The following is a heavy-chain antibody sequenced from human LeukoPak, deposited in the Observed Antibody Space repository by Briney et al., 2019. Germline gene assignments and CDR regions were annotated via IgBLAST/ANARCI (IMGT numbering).Heavy chain of an antibody. CDR2: IRSRSGGGTT. V-gene: IGHV3-15*01. J-gene: IGHJ4*02. D-gene: IGHD2-15*01. CDR1: GLTFNNAW. Sequence: GGSLGLSCAASGLTFNNAWMSWGREAPGEGLGWVGRIRSRSGGGTTDYGAPVKGRFTISRDESKNTLYLQMNSLKTEDTAVYYCSTGGGTHDYWGQGTVVTVSS. CDR3: STGGGTHDY.